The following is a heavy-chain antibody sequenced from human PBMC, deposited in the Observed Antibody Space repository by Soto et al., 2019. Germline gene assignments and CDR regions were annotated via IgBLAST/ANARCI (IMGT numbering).Heavy chain of an antibody. J-gene: IGHJ4*02. D-gene: IGHD3-22*01. CDR3: AKGSYYYDSSGHFDY. V-gene: IGHV3-30*18. CDR1: GFNFSSYG. CDR2: ISYDGSNK. Sequence: GGSLRLSCAASGFNFSSYGTHWVRQAPGKGLEWVAVISYDGSNKYYADSVKGRFTISRDNSKNTLYLQMNSLRAEDTAVYYCAKGSYYYDSSGHFDYWGQGTLVTVSS.